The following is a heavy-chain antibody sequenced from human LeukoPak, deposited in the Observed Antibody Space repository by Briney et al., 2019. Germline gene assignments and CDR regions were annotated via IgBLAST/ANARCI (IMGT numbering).Heavy chain of an antibody. J-gene: IGHJ3*02. V-gene: IGHV4-39*01. Sequence: PSETLSLTCTVSGGSISSSNYYWGWIRQPPGKGLEWIESMYYSGSTYYNPSLESRITISVDTSNNLFSLNLTSVTAADTALYYCATNLPGNPFDIWGQGTMVIVSS. CDR3: ATNLPGNPFDI. D-gene: IGHD1-14*01. CDR1: GGSISSSNYY. CDR2: MYYSGST.